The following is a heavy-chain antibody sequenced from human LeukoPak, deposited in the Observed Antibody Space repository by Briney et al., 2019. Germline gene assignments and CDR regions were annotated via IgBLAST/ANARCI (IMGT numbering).Heavy chain of an antibody. D-gene: IGHD1-26*01. CDR2: ISGTGKST. Sequence: PGGSLRLSCLDSGSTFGNHAMSWVRQAPGKGLEWVAAISGTGKSTYYADSVKGRFTISRDNSKNSLFLRLIGLKAEDTAIYFCVKDGWDTSSDAKGAFDIWGQGTMVTVSS. V-gene: IGHV3-23*01. CDR1: GSTFGNHA. CDR3: VKDGWDTSSDAKGAFDI. J-gene: IGHJ3*02.